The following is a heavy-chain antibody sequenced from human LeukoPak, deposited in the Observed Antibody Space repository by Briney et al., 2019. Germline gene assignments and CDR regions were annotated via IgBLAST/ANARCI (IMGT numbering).Heavy chain of an antibody. J-gene: IGHJ4*02. D-gene: IGHD2-2*01. CDR2: INSDGSST. CDR3: ARRVVVPAAPYYFDY. V-gene: IGHV3-74*01. CDR1: GFIFSSYW. Sequence: GGSLRLSCAASGFIFSSYWMHWVRQAPGKGLVWVSRINSDGSSTSYADSVKGRFTISRDNAKNTLYLQMNSLRAEDTAVYYCARRVVVPAAPYYFDYWGQGTPVTVSS.